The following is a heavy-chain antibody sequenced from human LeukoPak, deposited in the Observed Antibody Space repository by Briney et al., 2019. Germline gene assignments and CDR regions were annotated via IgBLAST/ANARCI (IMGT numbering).Heavy chain of an antibody. V-gene: IGHV3-23*01. CDR2: ISCPATST. CDR1: GFSFSNYA. D-gene: IGHD6-13*01. CDR3: AKSDRQQLANYFDY. J-gene: IGHJ4*02. Sequence: PGGSLRLSCAGSGFSFSNYAMSWVRQAPGEGLEWVSFISCPATSTYYADSEKGRFTMSRDNSKNTLYLQMNSLRAEDTAVYYCAKSDRQQLANYFDYWGQGTLVTVSS.